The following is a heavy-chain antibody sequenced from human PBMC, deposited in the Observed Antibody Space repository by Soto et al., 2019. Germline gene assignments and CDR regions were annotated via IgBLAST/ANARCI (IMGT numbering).Heavy chain of an antibody. Sequence: QITLKESGPTLVQPTQTLTLTCDFSGFSLTTKGVGVGWIRQPPGEALEWVAVIYWDNDKRYSPSLQSRLTINKDTSKNQVVLSMINMDPVDTATYFCAHVTITHGGAIGDEALDIWGQGTMVIVSS. CDR1: GFSLTTKGVG. D-gene: IGHD3-16*02. CDR3: AHVTITHGGAIGDEALDI. CDR2: IYWDNDK. J-gene: IGHJ3*02. V-gene: IGHV2-5*02.